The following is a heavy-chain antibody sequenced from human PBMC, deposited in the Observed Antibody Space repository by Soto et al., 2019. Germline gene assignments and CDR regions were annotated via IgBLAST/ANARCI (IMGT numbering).Heavy chain of an antibody. Sequence: QTTLKVSGPTLVSPTQTLTMTCTFSGFSLSSRGVGVGWIRQPPGKALEWLALISWYDKPQYSQSLKSRLTAIKDTSRDQVVLTMTNMDPVDTATYLCAHYYDSSGKWVFYYWGQGTLVTVSS. V-gene: IGHV2-5*01. CDR1: GFSLSSRGVG. J-gene: IGHJ4*02. CDR2: ISWYDKP. CDR3: AHYYDSSGKWVFYY. D-gene: IGHD3-22*01.